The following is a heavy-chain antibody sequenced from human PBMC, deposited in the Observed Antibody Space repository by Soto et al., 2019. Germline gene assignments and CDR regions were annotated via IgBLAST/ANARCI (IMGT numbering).Heavy chain of an antibody. V-gene: IGHV1-18*01. CDR2: ISAYNGNT. CDR1: GYTFTSYG. D-gene: IGHD3-10*01. J-gene: IGHJ6*02. Sequence: QVQLVQSGAEVKKPGASVKVSCKASGYTFTSYGISWVRQAPGQGLEWMGWISAYNGNTNYAQKLKGRVTMTTDTSKSTAYMELRSLRSADTAVYYCARDLYYSSGSYYNRGRDYYYGLDVWGQGTTVTVSS. CDR3: ARDLYYSSGSYYNRGRDYYYGLDV.